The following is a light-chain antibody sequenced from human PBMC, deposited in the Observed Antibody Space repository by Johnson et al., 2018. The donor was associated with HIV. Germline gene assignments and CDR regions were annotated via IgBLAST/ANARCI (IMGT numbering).Light chain of an antibody. CDR2: DNN. J-gene: IGLJ1*01. CDR1: SPNVGSSF. Sequence: SVLTQPPSVSAAPGQTVTISCSGSSPNVGSSFVSWYRQVPGTAPKLLIYDNNKRPSGIPDRFSGSKSGTSAPLGLTGLQTGDDADYYCGTWESSLSAGYVFGTGTKVTVL. V-gene: IGLV1-51*01. CDR3: GTWESSLSAGYV.